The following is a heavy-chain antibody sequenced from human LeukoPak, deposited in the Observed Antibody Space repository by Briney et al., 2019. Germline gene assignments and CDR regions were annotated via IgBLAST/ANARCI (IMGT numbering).Heavy chain of an antibody. Sequence: GGSLRLSCAASGFTFSSYSMDWVRQAPGKGLEWVSYISSSSSTIYYADSVKGRFTISRDNAKNSLYLQMNSLRAEDTAVYYCARRMIRDYYYMDVWGKGTTVTISS. CDR1: GFTFSSYS. CDR3: ARRMIRDYYYMDV. D-gene: IGHD3-22*01. V-gene: IGHV3-48*01. J-gene: IGHJ6*03. CDR2: ISSSSSTI.